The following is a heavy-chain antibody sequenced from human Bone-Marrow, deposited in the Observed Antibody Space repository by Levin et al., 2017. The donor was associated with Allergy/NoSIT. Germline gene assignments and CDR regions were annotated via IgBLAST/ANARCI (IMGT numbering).Heavy chain of an antibody. CDR2: FSYSGST. V-gene: IGHV4-39*01. Sequence: SETLSLTCTVSGGSISSNNYYWVWIRQPPGTGLEWIGTFSYSGSTHYNPSLKSRVAMSVDTSKNQFSLKLSSVTAADTAVYYCARRAENGRSFDSWGQGTLVTVSS. CDR3: ARRAENGRSFDS. J-gene: IGHJ4*02. D-gene: IGHD2-8*01. CDR1: GGSISSNNYY.